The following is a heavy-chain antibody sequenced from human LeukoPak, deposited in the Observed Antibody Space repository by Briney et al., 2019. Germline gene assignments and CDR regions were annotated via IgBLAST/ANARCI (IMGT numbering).Heavy chain of an antibody. J-gene: IGHJ4*02. CDR2: ISYDGSNK. CDR1: GFTFGDYA. CDR3: ARGRRRGGSGSYFDY. V-gene: IGHV3-30*04. D-gene: IGHD1-26*01. Sequence: GGSLRLSCTASGFTFGDYAMHWVRQAPGKGLEWVAVISYDGSNKYYADSVKGRFTISRDNSKNTLYLQMNSLRAEDTAVYYCARGRRRGGSGSYFDYWGQGTLVTVSS.